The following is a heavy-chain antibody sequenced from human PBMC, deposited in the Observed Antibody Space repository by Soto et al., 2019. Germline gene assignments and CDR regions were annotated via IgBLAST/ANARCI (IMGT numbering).Heavy chain of an antibody. D-gene: IGHD1-20*01. CDR3: ARRNWNGGSYYFDY. J-gene: IGHJ4*02. V-gene: IGHV4-4*02. CDR1: SGSISSSNW. CDR2: IYHSGST. Sequence: SETLSLTCAVSSGSISSSNWWSWVRQPPGKGLEWIGEIYHSGSTNYNPSLKSRVTISVDKSKNQFSLKLSSVTAADTAVYYCARRNWNGGSYYFDYWGQGTLVTVSS.